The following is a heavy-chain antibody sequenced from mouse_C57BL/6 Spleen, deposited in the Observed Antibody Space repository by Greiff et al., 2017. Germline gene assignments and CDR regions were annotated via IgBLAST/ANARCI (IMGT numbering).Heavy chain of an antibody. V-gene: IGHV1-22*01. CDR2: INPNNGGT. D-gene: IGHD2-1*01. CDR1: GYTFTDYN. J-gene: IGHJ2*01. Sequence: VQLKESGPELVKPGASVKMSCKASGYTFTDYNMHWVKQSPGKSLEWIGYINPNNGGTSYNQKFKGKATLTVNKSSSTAYMELRSLTSEDSAVYYCAREDYGNYAFDYWGQGTTLTVSS. CDR3: AREDYGNYAFDY.